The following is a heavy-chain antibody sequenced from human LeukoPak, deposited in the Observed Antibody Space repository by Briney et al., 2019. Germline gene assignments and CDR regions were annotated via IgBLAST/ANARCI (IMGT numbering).Heavy chain of an antibody. J-gene: IGHJ5*02. CDR2: INPSGGST. Sequence: ASVKVSCKASGYTFTSYYMHWVRQAPGQGLEWMGIINPSGGSTSYAQKFQGRVTMTRGTSTSTVYMELSSLRSEDTAVYYCARGGYYYGSGSYYNLNWFDPWGQGTLVTVSS. V-gene: IGHV1-46*01. D-gene: IGHD3-10*01. CDR3: ARGGYYYGSGSYYNLNWFDP. CDR1: GYTFTSYY.